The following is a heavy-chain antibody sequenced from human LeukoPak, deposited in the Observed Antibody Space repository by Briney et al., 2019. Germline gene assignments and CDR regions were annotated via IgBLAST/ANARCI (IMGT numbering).Heavy chain of an antibody. CDR2: INPNSSGT. J-gene: IGHJ5*02. CDR1: GYTFTGYY. Sequence: ASVKVSCKASGYTFTGYYMHWVRQAPGQGLEWMGWINPNSSGTNYAQKFQGRVTMTRDTSISTAYMELSRLRSDDTAVYYCARDPITIFGVVSLPNNWFDPWGQGTLVTVSS. D-gene: IGHD3-3*01. CDR3: ARDPITIFGVVSLPNNWFDP. V-gene: IGHV1-2*02.